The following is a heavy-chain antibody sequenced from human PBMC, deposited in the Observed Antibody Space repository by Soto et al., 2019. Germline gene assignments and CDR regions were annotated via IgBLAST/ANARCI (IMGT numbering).Heavy chain of an antibody. CDR2: IKSISDGGTT. J-gene: IGHJ4*02. CDR1: GFTFSNAW. Sequence: GGSLRLSCAASGFTFSNAWMSWVRQAPGKGLEWVGRIKSISDGGTTDYAAPVKGRFTISRDDSKNTLYPQMNSLKTEDTAVYFCTTDAAIVWGQGTLVTVSS. D-gene: IGHD1-26*01. CDR3: TTDAAIV. V-gene: IGHV3-15*01.